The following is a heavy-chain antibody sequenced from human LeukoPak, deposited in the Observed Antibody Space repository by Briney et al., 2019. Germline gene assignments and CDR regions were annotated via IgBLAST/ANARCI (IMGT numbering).Heavy chain of an antibody. CDR2: ISGSGGNT. D-gene: IGHD6-19*01. CDR3: AKQAGHFYYYDMDV. V-gene: IGHV3-23*01. Sequence: GGSLRVSCAASGFTFSSYAMTWVRQAPGKGLEWVSSISGSGGNTYFADSVKGRFTISRDNSKNTLNLQMYSLRAEDTAVYYCAKQAGHFYYYDMDVWGQGTTVTVSS. CDR1: GFTFSSYA. J-gene: IGHJ6*02.